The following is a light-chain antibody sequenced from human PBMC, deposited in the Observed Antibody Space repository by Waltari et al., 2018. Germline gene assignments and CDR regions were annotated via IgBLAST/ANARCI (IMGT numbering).Light chain of an antibody. Sequence: DIQMTQSPSSLSASVAVRVTITCRASQSINSYVNWYQQKPGKAPKLLIYDASSCESGVPARFSGSGSGTDFTLTISSLQTEDFATYYCQQYNRTPPTFGQGTKLEI. CDR1: QSINSY. J-gene: IGKJ2*01. CDR2: DAS. V-gene: IGKV1-39*01. CDR3: QQYNRTPPT.